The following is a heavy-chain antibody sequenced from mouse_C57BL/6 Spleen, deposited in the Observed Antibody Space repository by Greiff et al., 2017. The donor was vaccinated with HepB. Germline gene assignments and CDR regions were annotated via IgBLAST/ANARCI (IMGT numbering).Heavy chain of an antibody. Sequence: EVQLQQSGAELVKSGATVKSSRTASGLNIKETYIHWPKHRPDQGLERLGRIDPPDGNTKHDPKFQGKATITAGTASNTSYLQLSSLTSEDTVVYYCARMSRKWGQGTTLTVSS. V-gene: IGHV14-3*02. J-gene: IGHJ2*01. CDR2: IDPPDGNT. CDR1: GLNIKETY. CDR3: ARMSRK.